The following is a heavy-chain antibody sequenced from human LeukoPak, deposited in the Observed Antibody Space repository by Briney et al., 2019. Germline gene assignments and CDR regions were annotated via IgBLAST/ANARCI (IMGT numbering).Heavy chain of an antibody. V-gene: IGHV1-2*02. CDR1: GNTCTGYY. CDR2: INPNSGDT. D-gene: IGHD2-2*01. CDR3: ARVQYQLLFEGNWFDP. Sequence: ASVKVSCKASGNTCTGYYIHWVRQAPGQGLEWMGWINPNSGDTHYAQKFQGRVTMTRDTSISTAYMDLNSLISDDTAVYYCARVQYQLLFEGNWFDPWGQGTLVTVSS. J-gene: IGHJ5*02.